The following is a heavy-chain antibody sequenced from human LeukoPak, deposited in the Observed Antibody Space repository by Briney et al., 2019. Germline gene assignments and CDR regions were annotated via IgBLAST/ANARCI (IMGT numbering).Heavy chain of an antibody. J-gene: IGHJ4*02. CDR3: ARVDYGDYVVGY. V-gene: IGHV1-46*01. D-gene: IGHD4-17*01. Sequence: ASVRVSCKASGYTFTSYYMHWVRQAPGQGLEWMGIINPSGGSTSYAQKFQGRVTMTRDTSTSTVYMELSSLRSEDTAVYYCARVDYGDYVVGYWGQGTLVTVSS. CDR2: INPSGGST. CDR1: GYTFTSYY.